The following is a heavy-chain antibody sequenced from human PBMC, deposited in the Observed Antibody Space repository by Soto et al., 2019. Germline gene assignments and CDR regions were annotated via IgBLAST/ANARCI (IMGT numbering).Heavy chain of an antibody. Sequence: GGSLRLSCATSGFTFSSYAMSLVRPAPGKGLEWVAVIWYNGSNKYYADSVKGRFTISRDNYMNTLYLQMNSLRAEDTALYYCARDDYDFWSGPTVQYWGQGTLVTVSS. J-gene: IGHJ4*02. D-gene: IGHD3-3*01. V-gene: IGHV3-33*08. CDR3: ARDDYDFWSGPTVQY. CDR2: IWYNGSNK. CDR1: GFTFSSYA.